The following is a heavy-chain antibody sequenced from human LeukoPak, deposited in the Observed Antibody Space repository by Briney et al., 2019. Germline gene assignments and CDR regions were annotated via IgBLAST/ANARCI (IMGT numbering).Heavy chain of an antibody. CDR2: INHSGTT. Sequence: SETLSLTCAVYGGPFSGYYWSWIRQPPGKGLEWIGEINHSGTTNYNPSLRSRVTISIDTSKNQFSLNLSSVTAADTAVYYCAEAGYYDSSGHYYFDYWGQGTLVTVSS. J-gene: IGHJ4*02. V-gene: IGHV4-34*01. CDR1: GGPFSGYY. CDR3: AEAGYYDSSGHYYFDY. D-gene: IGHD3-22*01.